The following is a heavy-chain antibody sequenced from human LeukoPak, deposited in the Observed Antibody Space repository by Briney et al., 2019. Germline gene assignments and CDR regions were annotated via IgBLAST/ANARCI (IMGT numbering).Heavy chain of an antibody. CDR1: GCSFSTYG. D-gene: IGHD2-8*01. Sequence: GGSLRLSCAASGCSFSTYGMRWVRQAPGKGLEWVAFIRYDGSDKYFADSVKGRFTISRDNSKSTLYLQMNSLRAEDTAVYYCAKDDLYYWGQGTLVTVSS. CDR3: AKDDLYY. J-gene: IGHJ4*02. V-gene: IGHV3-30*02. CDR2: IRYDGSDK.